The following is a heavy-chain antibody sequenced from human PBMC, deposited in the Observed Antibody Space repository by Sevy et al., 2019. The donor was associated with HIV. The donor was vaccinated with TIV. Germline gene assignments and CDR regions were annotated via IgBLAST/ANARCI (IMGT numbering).Heavy chain of an antibody. D-gene: IGHD5-18*01. J-gene: IGHJ6*03. Sequence: GWSLRLSCAASEFTFRNYWMHWVRQVPGKGLVWVAHINTDGSRTTYAGSVKGRFTISRDNTKNTLYLQMSSLRADDTAVYYCARDVTGNNYGDYFYHMDVWGKGTTVTVSS. CDR3: ARDVTGNNYGDYFYHMDV. CDR1: EFTFRNYW. CDR2: INTDGSRT. V-gene: IGHV3-74*03.